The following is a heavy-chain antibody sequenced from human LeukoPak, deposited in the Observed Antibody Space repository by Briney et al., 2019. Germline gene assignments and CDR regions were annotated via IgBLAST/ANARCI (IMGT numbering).Heavy chain of an antibody. CDR1: GYSFINYW. D-gene: IGHD4-23*01. Sequence: ESLKISCQVSGYSFINYWIGWVRQMPGKGLESMGIIYPADSDTTYSPSFQGQVTISADKSISTVYLQWSSLKASDTAMYYCARPSSLYGGTSEDYWGQGTLVTVSS. CDR2: IYPADSDT. CDR3: ARPSSLYGGTSEDY. V-gene: IGHV5-51*01. J-gene: IGHJ4*02.